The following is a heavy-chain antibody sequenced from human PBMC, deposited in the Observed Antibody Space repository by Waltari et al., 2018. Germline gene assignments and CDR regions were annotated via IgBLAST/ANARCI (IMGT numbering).Heavy chain of an antibody. D-gene: IGHD3-10*01. CDR3: ARDKSITMVRGAPSWFDP. V-gene: IGHV4-4*07. J-gene: IGHJ5*02. CDR1: GGSISSYY. Sequence: QVQLQESGPGLVKPSETLSLTCTVSGGSISSYYWSWIRQPAGKGLEWIGRIYTSGSTNYNPSLKSRVTMSVDTSKNQFSLKLSSVTAADTAVYYCARDKSITMVRGAPSWFDPWGQGTLVTVSS. CDR2: IYTSGST.